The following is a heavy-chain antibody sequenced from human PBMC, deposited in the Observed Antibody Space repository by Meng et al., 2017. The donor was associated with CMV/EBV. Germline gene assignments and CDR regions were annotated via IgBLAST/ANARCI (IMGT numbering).Heavy chain of an antibody. CDR1: GGPISSSSYY. CDR3: ARNPTAARGVDWFDP. Sequence: GGPISSSSYYWGWIRQPPGKGLEWIGSIYYSGSTYYNPSLKSRVTISVDTSKNQFSLKLSSVTAADTAVYYCARNPTAARGVDWFDPWGQGTLVTVSS. J-gene: IGHJ5*02. D-gene: IGHD6-6*01. V-gene: IGHV4-39*07. CDR2: IYYSGST.